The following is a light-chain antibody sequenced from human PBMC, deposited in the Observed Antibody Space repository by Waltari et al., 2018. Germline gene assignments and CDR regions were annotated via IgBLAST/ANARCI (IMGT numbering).Light chain of an antibody. CDR3: VQAIAFPRT. CDR1: QSLLHSNGNTY. V-gene: IGKV2-40*01. J-gene: IGKJ1*01. Sequence: DIVMTQTPLSLPITPGEPASISSRSSQSLLHSNGNTYLHWYLQKPGQSPQLLIYGGSNRASGVPDRFSGSGSGTDFTLKISKVEAEDVGIYYCVQAIAFPRTFGQGTKVEIK. CDR2: GGS.